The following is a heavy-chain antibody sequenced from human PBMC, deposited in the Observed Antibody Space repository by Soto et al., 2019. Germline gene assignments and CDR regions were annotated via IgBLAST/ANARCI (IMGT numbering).Heavy chain of an antibody. CDR1: GITYTTYA. J-gene: IGHJ5*02. V-gene: IGHV1-3*04. CDR3: ARASSGYVT. Sequence: QVQLVQSGAEVKKPGASVKVSCKASGITYTTYAIHWVRQAPGQGLEWMGWINTGNGNTRYSQRFQGRVTLTTDTSASTAYMYLSSLTSEDTAVYYCARASSGYVTWGQGTLITVSS. CDR2: INTGNGNT. D-gene: IGHD5-12*01.